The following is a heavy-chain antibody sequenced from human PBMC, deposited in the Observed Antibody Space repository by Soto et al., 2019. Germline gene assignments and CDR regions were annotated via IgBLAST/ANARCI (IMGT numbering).Heavy chain of an antibody. D-gene: IGHD3-22*01. CDR3: ARCERNYYDSSGPDY. Sequence: SETLSLTCTVSGGSVSSGRYYWGWIRQPPGKGLEWIGYIYYRGSTNYNPSLKSRVTISVDTSKNQFSLQLSSVTAADTAVYYCARCERNYYDSSGPDYWGQGTLVTVSS. CDR2: IYYRGST. V-gene: IGHV4-61*01. CDR1: GGSVSSGRYY. J-gene: IGHJ4*02.